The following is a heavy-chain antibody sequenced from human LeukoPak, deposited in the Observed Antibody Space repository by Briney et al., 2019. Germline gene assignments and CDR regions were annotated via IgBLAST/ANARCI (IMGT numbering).Heavy chain of an antibody. V-gene: IGHV3-48*02. Sequence: GGSLRLSCAASGFTFSIYSMNWVRLAPGKGLEWVSFISSNTSTIYYADSVKGRFTISRDNAKNTLYLQMNSLRDEDTAVYYCATKEYGSGNYYSVYWGQGTLVTVSS. CDR1: GFTFSIYS. CDR3: ATKEYGSGNYYSVY. J-gene: IGHJ4*02. D-gene: IGHD3-10*01. CDR2: ISSNTSTI.